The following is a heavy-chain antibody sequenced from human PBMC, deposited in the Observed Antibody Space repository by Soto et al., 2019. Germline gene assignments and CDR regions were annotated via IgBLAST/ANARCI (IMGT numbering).Heavy chain of an antibody. V-gene: IGHV1-8*01. CDR1: GYTFTSYD. CDR2: MNPNSGNT. Sequence: QVQLVQSGAEVKKPGASVKVSCKASGYTFTSYDINWVRQATGQGLEWMGWMNPNSGNTGYAQKFXCKVTMTRNTSISTAYMELSSLRSADPAVYYCAGERSGYFDYWGQGTLVTVSS. D-gene: IGHD2-15*01. CDR3: AGERSGYFDY. J-gene: IGHJ4*02.